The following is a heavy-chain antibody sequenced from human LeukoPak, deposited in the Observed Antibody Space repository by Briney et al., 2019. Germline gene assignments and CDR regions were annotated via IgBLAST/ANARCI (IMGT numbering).Heavy chain of an antibody. CDR1: GASISSGGYY. CDR3: ARDIVGTHYFDY. Sequence: SQTLSLTCTVPGASISSGGYYSRWIRQHSGLGLAWIGYIYYCGSTYSNPSLKSRVTISVDTSKNQFSLKLSSVTAADTAMYYCARDIVGTHYFDYWGQGTLVTVSS. J-gene: IGHJ4*02. V-gene: IGHV4-31*03. CDR2: IYYCGST. D-gene: IGHD1-26*01.